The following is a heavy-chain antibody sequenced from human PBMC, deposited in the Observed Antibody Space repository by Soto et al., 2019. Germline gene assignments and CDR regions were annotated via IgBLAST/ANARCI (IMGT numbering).Heavy chain of an antibody. J-gene: IGHJ3*02. CDR2: ISGSGGNT. D-gene: IGHD2-15*01. CDR1: GFTFSSFA. V-gene: IGHV3-23*01. Sequence: PGGSLRLSCAASGFTFSSFAMTWVRQAPGKGLEWVSHISGSGGNTYYADSVRGRFTISRDNYKNTLLLQMNSLRAEDTAVYYCAKVGVRYCSGGSCFFEMWGHGTMVTVSS. CDR3: AKVGVRYCSGGSCFFEM.